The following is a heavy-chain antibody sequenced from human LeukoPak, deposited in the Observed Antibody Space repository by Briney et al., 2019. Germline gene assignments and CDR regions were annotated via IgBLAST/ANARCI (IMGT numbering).Heavy chain of an antibody. CDR2: ITSSGTAM. CDR1: GFTFSSYS. CDR3: ASSGSYRFDY. V-gene: IGHV3-48*02. Sequence: GGSLRLSCAASGFTFSSYSMNWVRQAPGKGLEWVSHITSSGTAMFYADSVKGRFTISRDNAKNSLYLQMNSLRDEDTAVYYCASSGSYRFDYWGQGTLVTVSS. D-gene: IGHD1-26*01. J-gene: IGHJ4*02.